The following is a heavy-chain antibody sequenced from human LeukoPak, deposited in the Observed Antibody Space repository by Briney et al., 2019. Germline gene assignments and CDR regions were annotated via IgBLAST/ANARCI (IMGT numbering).Heavy chain of an antibody. CDR1: GFTFSDYY. J-gene: IGHJ4*02. CDR3: ARDVDSSSHYSHFDY. D-gene: IGHD3-22*01. V-gene: IGHV3-11*04. CDR2: ISSSGSTI. Sequence: AGGSLRLSCAASGFTFSDYYMSWIRQAPGKGLEWVSYISSSGSTIYYADPVKGRFTISRDNAKNTLDLQMNSLRAEDTAVYYCARDVDSSSHYSHFDYWGQGTLVTVSS.